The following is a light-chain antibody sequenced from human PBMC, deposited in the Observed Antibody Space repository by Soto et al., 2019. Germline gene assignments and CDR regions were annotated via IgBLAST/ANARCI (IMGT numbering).Light chain of an antibody. CDR1: QSISSW. CDR2: KAS. Sequence: DIQMTQSPSTLSASVGDRVTITCRARQSISSWLAWYQQKPGKAPKLLIYKASSLESGVPSRFSGSGSGTEFTLTISSLQPDDFATYYCQQYNSYSYTFGQGTKVDIK. CDR3: QQYNSYSYT. V-gene: IGKV1-5*03. J-gene: IGKJ2*01.